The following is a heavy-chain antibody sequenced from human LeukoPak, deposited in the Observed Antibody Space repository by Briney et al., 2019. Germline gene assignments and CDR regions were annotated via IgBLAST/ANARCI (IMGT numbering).Heavy chain of an antibody. Sequence: ASVNVSCKASGYTFTSYAMNWVRQAPGQGLEWMGWINTNTGNPTYAQGFTGRFVFSLDTSVSTAYLQISSLKAEDTAVYYCARAGGVTTYYYYYGMDVWGQGTTVTVSS. CDR3: ARAGGVTTYYYYYGMDV. CDR2: INTNTGNP. V-gene: IGHV7-4-1*02. D-gene: IGHD3-16*01. CDR1: GYTFTSYA. J-gene: IGHJ6*02.